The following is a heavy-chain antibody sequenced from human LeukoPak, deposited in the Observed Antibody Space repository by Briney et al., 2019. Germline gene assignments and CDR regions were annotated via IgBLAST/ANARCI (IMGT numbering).Heavy chain of an antibody. J-gene: IGHJ4*02. CDR2: LTGSGGST. D-gene: IGHD3-22*01. CDR1: GFTFSSHA. V-gene: IGHV3-23*01. CDR3: AKAAGITMIVVVITPADY. Sequence: GGSLRLSCAASGFTFSSHAMSWVRQTPGKGLEWVSSLTGSGGSTYYEDSVKGRFTISRDNSKNTLYLQMNSLRAEDTAVYYCAKAAGITMIVVVITPADYWGQGTLVTVSS.